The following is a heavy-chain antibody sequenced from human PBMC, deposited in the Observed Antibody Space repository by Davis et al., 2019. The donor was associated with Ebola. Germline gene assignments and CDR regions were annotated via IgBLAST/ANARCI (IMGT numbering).Heavy chain of an antibody. D-gene: IGHD6-19*01. Sequence: PGGSLRLSCAASGFTFDDYAMHWVRQAPGKGLEWVSGISWNSGSIGYADSVKGRFTISRDNAKNSLYLQMNSLRAEDTAVYYCAIEVSGWYGIGYYYYYGMDVWGQGTTVTVSS. V-gene: IGHV3-9*01. CDR3: AIEVSGWYGIGYYYYYGMDV. CDR2: ISWNSGSI. J-gene: IGHJ6*02. CDR1: GFTFDDYA.